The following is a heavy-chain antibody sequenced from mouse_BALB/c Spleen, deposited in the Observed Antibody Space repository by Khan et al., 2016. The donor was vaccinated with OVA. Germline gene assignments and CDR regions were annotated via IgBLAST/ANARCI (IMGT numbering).Heavy chain of an antibody. CDR3: GRGDAAFDRIDGGARDS. V-gene: IGHV9-4*02. J-gene: IGHJ4*01. CDR2: INTYSGVP. Sequence: QIQLKQSGPELKKPGETVRISCKASGYTFTTAGMKWVQKMPGKGLKWIGWINTYSGVPTYAEDFKGRFVFSLETSASTAYLQITNLKNEDTATYCSGRGDAAFDRIDGGARDSGRQGSSVTVSS. CDR1: GYTFTTAG.